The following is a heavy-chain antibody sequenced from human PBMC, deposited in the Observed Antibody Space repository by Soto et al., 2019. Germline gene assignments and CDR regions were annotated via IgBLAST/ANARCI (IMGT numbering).Heavy chain of an antibody. Sequence: EVQLVESGGGLVQPGGSLKLSCAVSGFTFSVSAIHWVRQASGKGLEWVGRIRSKADNYATAYGASVKGRFSISRDDSKSTAYLQMVSLNTEDTAVYYCARLAEWEYYDGMDVWGQGTTVTVS. J-gene: IGHJ6*02. V-gene: IGHV3-73*02. D-gene: IGHD1-26*01. CDR3: ARLAEWEYYDGMDV. CDR1: GFTFSVSA. CDR2: IRSKADNYAT.